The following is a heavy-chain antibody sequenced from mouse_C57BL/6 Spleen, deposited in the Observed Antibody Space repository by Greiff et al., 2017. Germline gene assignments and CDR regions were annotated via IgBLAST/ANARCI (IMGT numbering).Heavy chain of an antibody. CDR1: GFTFSSYA. CDR2: ISDGGSYT. CDR3: ARDDTTVVAPYWYFDV. J-gene: IGHJ1*03. D-gene: IGHD1-1*01. V-gene: IGHV5-4*01. Sequence: DVQLVESGGGLVKPGGSLKLSCAASGFTFSSYAMAWVRQTPEKRLEWVATISDGGSYTYYPDNVKGRFTISRDNAKNNLYLQMSHLKSEDTAMYYCARDDTTVVAPYWYFDVWGTGTTVTVSS.